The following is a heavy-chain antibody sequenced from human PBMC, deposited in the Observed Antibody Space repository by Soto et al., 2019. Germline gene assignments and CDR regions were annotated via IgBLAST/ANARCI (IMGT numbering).Heavy chain of an antibody. V-gene: IGHV3-33*01. D-gene: IGHD1-1*01. J-gene: IGHJ4*02. CDR3: TSLVADAYNVLGSY. CDR1: GFTFSTHA. Sequence: QVQLLESGGGVVQPGRSLRLSCAASGFTFSTHAMHWVRQAPGKGLEGVAVIWYDGSKKDYADSVKGRITVSRDNPKNTVYLQMNSLRAEDTAVYYCTSLVADAYNVLGSYWGQGTVVSVSS. CDR2: IWYDGSKK.